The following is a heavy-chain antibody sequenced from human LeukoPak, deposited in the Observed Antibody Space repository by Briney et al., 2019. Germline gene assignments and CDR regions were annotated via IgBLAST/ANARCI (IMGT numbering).Heavy chain of an antibody. CDR2: ISSSSSYI. V-gene: IGHV3-21*01. D-gene: IGHD1-26*01. Sequence: GGSLRLSCAASGFTFSSYSMNWVRQAPGKGLEWVSSISSSSSYIYYADSVKGRFTISRDNAKNSLYLQMNSLRAEDTAVYYCARDYSPGRVGATTSGYWGQGTLVTVSS. J-gene: IGHJ4*02. CDR3: ARDYSPGRVGATTSGY. CDR1: GFTFSSYS.